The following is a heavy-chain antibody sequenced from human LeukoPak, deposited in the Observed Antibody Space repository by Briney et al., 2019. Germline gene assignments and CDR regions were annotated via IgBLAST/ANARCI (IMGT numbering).Heavy chain of an antibody. CDR3: ASDRTRYGSGSSPDY. CDR1: GGTFSGYA. V-gene: IGHV1-69*05. Sequence: ASVKVSCKASGGTFSGYAISWVRQAPGQGLEWMGRIIPIFGTANYAQKFQGRVTITTDESTSTAYVELSSLRSEDTAVYYCASDRTRYGSGSSPDYWGQGTLVTVSS. CDR2: IIPIFGTA. D-gene: IGHD3-10*01. J-gene: IGHJ4*02.